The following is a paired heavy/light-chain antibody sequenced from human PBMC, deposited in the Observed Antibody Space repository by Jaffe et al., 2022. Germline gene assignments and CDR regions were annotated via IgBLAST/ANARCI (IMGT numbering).Heavy chain of an antibody. J-gene: IGHJ5*02. Sequence: QVQVQESGPGLVKPLETLSLTCSVSGVSMYGYTYYWGWIRQPPGKGLEWIASIHYSGSTYYNPSLKSRVAISVDTSNNQFSLKVNSVTAADTAAYYCARHRLCDGGTCPKETPNWFDPWGQGTLVIVSS. CDR1: GVSMYGYTYY. V-gene: IGHV4-39*01. CDR3: ARHRLCDGGTCPKETPNWFDP. D-gene: IGHD2-15*01. CDR2: IHYSGST.
Light chain of an antibody. J-gene: IGLJ2*01. CDR2: EKD. CDR3: NSRDTGDNRVV. V-gene: IGLV3-19*01. CDR1: SLRSYS. Sequence: SSELTQDPAVSVALGQTVTITCQGDSLRSYSSSWYQQKPGQAPVLVIYEKDNRPSGIPDRFSGSSSGSTASLTITGAQAEDEADYYCNSRDTGDNRVVFGGGTKLTVL.